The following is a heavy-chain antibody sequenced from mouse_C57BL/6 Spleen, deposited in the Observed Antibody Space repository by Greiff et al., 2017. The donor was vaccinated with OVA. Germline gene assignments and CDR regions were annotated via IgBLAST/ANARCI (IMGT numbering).Heavy chain of an antibody. Sequence: EVKVVESGAGLVKPGGSLKLSCAASGFTFSSYAMSWVRQTPGKRLEWVAYISSGGDYIYYADNVKGRFTISRDNARNTLYMQMSSLKSEDTAMYNCTRDSRYYGSRTWFAYWGQGTLVTVSA. CDR3: TRDSRYYGSRTWFAY. D-gene: IGHD1-1*01. CDR1: GFTFSSYA. CDR2: ISSGGDYI. V-gene: IGHV5-9-1*02. J-gene: IGHJ3*01.